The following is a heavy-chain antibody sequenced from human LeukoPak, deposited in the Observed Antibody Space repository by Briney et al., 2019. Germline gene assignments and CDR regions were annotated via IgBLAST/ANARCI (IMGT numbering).Heavy chain of an antibody. V-gene: IGHV5-51*01. D-gene: IGHD3-10*01. Sequence: GESLKISCKGSGYSFTSYWIGWVRQMPGKGLEWMGIIYPGDSDTRYSPSFQGQVTISADKSISTAYLQWSSLKASDTAMYYCAGQSYYYGSGSYYHFDYWGQGTLVTVSS. J-gene: IGHJ4*02. CDR2: IYPGDSDT. CDR1: GYSFTSYW. CDR3: AGQSYYYGSGSYYHFDY.